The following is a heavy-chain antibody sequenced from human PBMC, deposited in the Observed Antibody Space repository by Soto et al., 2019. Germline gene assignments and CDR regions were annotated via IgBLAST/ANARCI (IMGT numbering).Heavy chain of an antibody. CDR3: MTDRQYRPAF. V-gene: IGHV3-15*07. Sequence: PGGSLRLSCAASGFTFNDAWMNWVRQAPGKGLEWVGRIKSKTDGGAADYAAPVKDRFTISRDDSKSTVYLTMDSLTTEDTAVYYCMTDRQYRPAFWGKGTLVTVSS. CDR2: IKSKTDGGAA. CDR1: GFTFNDAW. D-gene: IGHD3-16*02. J-gene: IGHJ4*02.